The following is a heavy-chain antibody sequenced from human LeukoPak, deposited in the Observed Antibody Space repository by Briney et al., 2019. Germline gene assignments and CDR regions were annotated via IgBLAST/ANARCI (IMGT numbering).Heavy chain of an antibody. CDR3: ARRWGSGTYYSNYYGMDV. J-gene: IGHJ6*02. V-gene: IGHV4-59*08. Sequence: SETLSLTCTVSGGSISSYYWSWIRQPPGKGLGWIGYIYYSGSTNYNPSLKSRVTISVDTSKNQFSLRLTSVTAADTAVYYCARRWGSGTYYSNYYGMDVWGQGTTVTVSS. CDR2: IYYSGST. D-gene: IGHD1-26*01. CDR1: GGSISSYY.